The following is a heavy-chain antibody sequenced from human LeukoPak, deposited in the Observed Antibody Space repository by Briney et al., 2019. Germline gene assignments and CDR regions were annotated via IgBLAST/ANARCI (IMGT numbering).Heavy chain of an antibody. Sequence: TSVKVSCKASGFTFTSSAMQWVRQARGQRLEWIGWIVVGGGNTNYAQKFQERVTITRDMSTSTAYMELSSLRSEDTAVYYCAAGVGAISRFDYWGQGTLVTVSS. CDR1: GFTFTSSA. V-gene: IGHV1-58*02. CDR3: AAGVGAISRFDY. CDR2: IVVGGGNT. J-gene: IGHJ4*02. D-gene: IGHD1-26*01.